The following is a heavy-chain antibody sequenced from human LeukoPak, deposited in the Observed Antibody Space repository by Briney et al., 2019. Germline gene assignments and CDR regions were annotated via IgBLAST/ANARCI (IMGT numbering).Heavy chain of an antibody. CDR2: ISGSGGST. V-gene: IGHV3-23*01. D-gene: IGHD2/OR15-2a*01. CDR3: VSFYETY. CDR1: GFTFSSYA. J-gene: IGHJ4*02. Sequence: GGSLRLSCAASGFTFSSYAMSWVRQAPGKGLDWISAISGSGGSTYYADSVKGRFTISKDNAKNTVYLQMNSLRAEDTAVYYCVSFYETYWGRGTLVTVSS.